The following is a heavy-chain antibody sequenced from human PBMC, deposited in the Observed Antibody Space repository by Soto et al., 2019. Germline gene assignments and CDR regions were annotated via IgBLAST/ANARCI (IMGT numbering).Heavy chain of an antibody. D-gene: IGHD1-26*01. J-gene: IGHJ4*02. Sequence: PGGSLRLSCAASGFTFNAYAMHWVRQAPGKGLEWVAGIWFDGNKKSYGDSVGGRFTISRDNSKNILFLEMNSLRADDMGVYYCARDFEPYPSGPDYWGQGTLVTVSS. CDR2: IWFDGNKK. CDR3: ARDFEPYPSGPDY. CDR1: GFTFNAYA. V-gene: IGHV3-33*01.